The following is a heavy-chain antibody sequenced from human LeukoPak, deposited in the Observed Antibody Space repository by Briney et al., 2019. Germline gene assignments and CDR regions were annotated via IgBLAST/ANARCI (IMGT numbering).Heavy chain of an antibody. J-gene: IGHJ3*02. Sequence: WGSLRLSCAVSGFTFSSYGMSWVRQAPGKGLEWVSGISGSAGSTYYADSVKGRFTISRDSSKNTLNLQMDSLRTEDTAVYYCAKVRKGVGAFDIWGQGIMVTVSS. CDR3: AKVRKGVGAFDI. D-gene: IGHD3-16*01. CDR2: ISGSAGST. V-gene: IGHV3-23*01. CDR1: GFTFSSYG.